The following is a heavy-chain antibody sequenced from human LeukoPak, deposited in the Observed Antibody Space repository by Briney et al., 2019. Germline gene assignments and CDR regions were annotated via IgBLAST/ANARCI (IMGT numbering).Heavy chain of an antibody. V-gene: IGHV4-34*01. CDR1: GGSFSGYY. CDR3: ARRIAAGADYYYMDV. CDR2: INHSGST. Sequence: PSETLSLTCAVYGGSFSGYYWSWIRQPPGKGLEWIGEINHSGSTNYNPSLKSRVTISVDTSKNQFSLKLSSGTAADTGVYYLARRIAAGADYYYMDVWGNGNTVTVSS. J-gene: IGHJ6*03. D-gene: IGHD6-13*01.